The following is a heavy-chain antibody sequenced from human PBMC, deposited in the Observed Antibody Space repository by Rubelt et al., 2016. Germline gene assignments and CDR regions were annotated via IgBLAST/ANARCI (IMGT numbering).Heavy chain of an antibody. CDR1: GGSISSYY. Sequence: QVQLQESGPGLVKPSETLSLTCTVSGGSISSYYWSWIRQPPGKGLEWIGYIYYSGSTYYNPSLKSRVTISVEPSKNQFSLKLSSVTAADTAVYYCARDRRSGSYYKGVPNDAFDIWGQGTMVTVSS. D-gene: IGHD3-10*01. V-gene: IGHV4-59*06. CDR3: ARDRRSGSYYKGVPNDAFDI. CDR2: IYYSGST. J-gene: IGHJ3*02.